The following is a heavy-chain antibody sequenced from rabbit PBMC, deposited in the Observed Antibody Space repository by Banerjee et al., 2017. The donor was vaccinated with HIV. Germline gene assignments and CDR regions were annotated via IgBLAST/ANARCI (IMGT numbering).Heavy chain of an antibody. Sequence: QEQLEESGGDLVKPGASLTLTCTASGFSFSSNSWIYWVRQAPGKGLEWIGSIYTDDGDTYYATWAKGRFTISKTSSTAVTLQLTSLTAADTATYFCARDLAAVTGWNFGLWGPGTLVTVS. V-gene: IGHV1S45*01. D-gene: IGHD7-1*01. CDR3: ARDLAAVTGWNFGL. CDR1: GFSFSSNSW. J-gene: IGHJ4*01. CDR2: IYTDDGDT.